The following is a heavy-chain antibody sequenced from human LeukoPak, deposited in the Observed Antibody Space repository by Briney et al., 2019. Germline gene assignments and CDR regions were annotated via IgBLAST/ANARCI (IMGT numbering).Heavy chain of an antibody. J-gene: IGHJ4*02. V-gene: IGHV1-18*01. CDR3: ARGGDYGGAPFDL. Sequence: GASVKVSCKASGYTFTRFAISWVRQAPGQGLEFMGWVSTYNGNTFFIPSLRGRVTMTTDRSTGTAYMEMRSLISDDSAVYFCARGGDYGGAPFDLWGQGTPVTVSS. CDR2: VSTYNGNT. CDR1: GYTFTRFA. D-gene: IGHD4-23*01.